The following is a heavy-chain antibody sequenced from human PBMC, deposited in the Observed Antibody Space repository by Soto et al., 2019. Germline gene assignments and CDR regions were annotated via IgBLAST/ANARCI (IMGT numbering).Heavy chain of an antibody. Sequence: EVQLLESGGGLVQPGGSLRLSCAASGFTFSSYAMSWVRQAPGKGLEWVSAISGSGGSTYYADSVKGRFTISRDNSKNTLYLQMNSLRAEDTTVYYCAKLPAMAWYFDLWGRGTLVTVSS. D-gene: IGHD5-18*01. CDR3: AKLPAMAWYFDL. CDR2: ISGSGGST. CDR1: GFTFSSYA. V-gene: IGHV3-23*01. J-gene: IGHJ2*01.